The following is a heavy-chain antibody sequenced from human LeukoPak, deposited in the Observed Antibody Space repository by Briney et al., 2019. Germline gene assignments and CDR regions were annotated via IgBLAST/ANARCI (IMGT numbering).Heavy chain of an antibody. V-gene: IGHV4-4*07. CDR1: GGSINSDY. CDR2: IYTSGST. CDR3: ARRRDYFDY. Sequence: SETLSLTCTVSGGSINSDYWSWLRQPAGRGLEWIGRIYTSGSTNYNPSLKSRVTMSVDTSKKQFSLKLSSVTAADTAVYYCARRRDYFDYWGQGTLVTVSS. D-gene: IGHD5-24*01. J-gene: IGHJ4*02.